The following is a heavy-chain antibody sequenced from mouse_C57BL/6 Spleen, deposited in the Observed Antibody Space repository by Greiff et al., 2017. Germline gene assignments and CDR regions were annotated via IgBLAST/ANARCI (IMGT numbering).Heavy chain of an antibody. V-gene: IGHV1-78*01. CDR3: AEGAENHFDN. CDR2: IYPRDGST. CDR1: GYTFTDHT. Sequence: VQLQQSAAELVKPGTSVTISCKVSGYTFTDHTIHWMKHRPEPGLGWIGYIYPRDGSTKYNEKFKGKATLTADKASSTAYMQLNSLTSEDAAVYFCAEGAENHFDNWGQGTTLTVSS. J-gene: IGHJ2*01.